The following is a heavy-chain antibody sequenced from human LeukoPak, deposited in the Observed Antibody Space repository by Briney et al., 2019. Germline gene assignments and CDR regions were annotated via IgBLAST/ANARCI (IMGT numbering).Heavy chain of an antibody. CDR1: GFTVSSNY. D-gene: IGHD3-22*01. J-gene: IGHJ4*02. CDR3: ARYRNYYDSSGYYPFDY. Sequence: GGSLRLSCAASGFTVSSNYLSWVRQAPGRGLEWASIIYSGGSTYYADSVKGRFTISRDNSKNTLYLQMNSLRAEDTAVYYCARYRNYYDSSGYYPFDYWGQGSLVTVSS. V-gene: IGHV3-53*01. CDR2: IYSGGST.